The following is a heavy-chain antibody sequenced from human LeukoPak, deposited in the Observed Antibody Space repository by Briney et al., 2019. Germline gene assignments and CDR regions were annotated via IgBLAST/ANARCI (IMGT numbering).Heavy chain of an antibody. CDR3: ARASTGGDWILPLDP. V-gene: IGHV1-18*04. CDR1: GYTFTSYY. J-gene: IGHJ5*02. D-gene: IGHD2-21*02. CDR2: ISPYNGNT. Sequence: ASVKVSCKASGYTFTSYYMHWVRQAPGQGLEWMGWISPYNGNTNYAQKLQGRVTMTTDTSTSTAYMELRSLRSDDTAVYYCARASTGGDWILPLDPWGQGTLVTVSS.